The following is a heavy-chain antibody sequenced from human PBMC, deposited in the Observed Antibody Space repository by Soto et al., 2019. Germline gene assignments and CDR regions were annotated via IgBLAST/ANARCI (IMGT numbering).Heavy chain of an antibody. J-gene: IGHJ4*02. CDR3: AKVSSSWYAGFFDL. V-gene: IGHV3-23*01. Sequence: EVQLLESGGGLVQPGGSLRLSCTASGFTFSRHAMTWVRQAPGKGLEWVSGLSDSGGSIYYADSVKGRFTISRHNSMNTLYLQMNTLRAEDTAIYYCAKVSSSWYAGFFDLWGQGTLVTVSS. D-gene: IGHD6-13*01. CDR1: GFTFSRHA. CDR2: LSDSGGSI.